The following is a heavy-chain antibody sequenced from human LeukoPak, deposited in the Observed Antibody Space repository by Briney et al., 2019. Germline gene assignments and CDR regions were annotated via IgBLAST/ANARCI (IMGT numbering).Heavy chain of an antibody. CDR3: ASNDKTGSIAEDY. V-gene: IGHV4-59*12. CDR1: GGSISSYY. CDR2: IYYSGST. D-gene: IGHD6-13*01. J-gene: IGHJ4*02. Sequence: SETLSLTCTVSGGSISSYYWSWIRQPPGKGPEWIGYIYYSGSTNYNPSLKSRVTISVDKSKNQFSLKLSSVTAADTAVYYCASNDKTGSIAEDYWGQGTLVTVSS.